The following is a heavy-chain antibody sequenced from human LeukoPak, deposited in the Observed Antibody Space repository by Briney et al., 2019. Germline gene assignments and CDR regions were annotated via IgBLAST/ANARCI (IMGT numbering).Heavy chain of an antibody. CDR1: GDSISSYY. D-gene: IGHD3-22*01. Sequence: SETLSLTCTVSGDSISSYYWSWIRKPAGKGLEWIGRIYPSGSTSYNPPLKSRVTMSVDTSKNQFSLRLSSVTAADTAVYYCARAKRYYYDSSGYYTDYDAFDIWGQGTMVTVSS. CDR2: IYPSGST. CDR3: ARAKRYYYDSSGYYTDYDAFDI. V-gene: IGHV4-4*07. J-gene: IGHJ3*02.